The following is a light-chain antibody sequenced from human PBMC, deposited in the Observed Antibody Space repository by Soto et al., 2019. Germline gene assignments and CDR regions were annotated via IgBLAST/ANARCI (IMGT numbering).Light chain of an antibody. Sequence: QSVLTQPASLSGSPGQSITISCTGTSSDVGGYNYVSWYQQHPGKAPRLMIYGVSNRPSGVSYRFSGSKSGNTASLTISGLQSEDEADYYCNSYASVNSPVLFGGGTKLTVL. V-gene: IGLV2-14*03. CDR3: NSYASVNSPVL. CDR1: SSDVGGYNY. J-gene: IGLJ2*01. CDR2: GVS.